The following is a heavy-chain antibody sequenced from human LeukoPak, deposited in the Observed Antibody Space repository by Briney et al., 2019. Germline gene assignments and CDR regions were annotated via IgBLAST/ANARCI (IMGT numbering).Heavy chain of an antibody. CDR2: IKQDGSEK. CDR3: ARVEKDDILTGYLDY. CDR1: GFTFSSYW. Sequence: PGGSLRLSCAASGFTFSSYWMSCVRQAPGKGLEWVANIKQDGSEKYYVDSVKGRFTISRDNAKNSLYLQMNSLRAEDTAVYYCARVEKDDILTGYLDYWGQGTLVTVSS. V-gene: IGHV3-7*03. J-gene: IGHJ4*02. D-gene: IGHD3-9*01.